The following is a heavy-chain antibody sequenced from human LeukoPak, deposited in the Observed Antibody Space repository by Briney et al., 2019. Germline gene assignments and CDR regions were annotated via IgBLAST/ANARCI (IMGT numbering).Heavy chain of an antibody. CDR2: IYNTGNT. CDR3: ARVDGTTNCITP. D-gene: IGHD2-2*01. CDR1: GGSISSYY. J-gene: IGHJ5*02. V-gene: IGHV4-4*08. Sequence: SETLSLTCTVSGGSISSYYWGWIRQPPGKGLEWIGYIYNTGNTNYNPSLKSRVTISLDTSKNQFSLKLSSVTAADTAVYYCARVDGTTNCITPWGQGTLVTVSS.